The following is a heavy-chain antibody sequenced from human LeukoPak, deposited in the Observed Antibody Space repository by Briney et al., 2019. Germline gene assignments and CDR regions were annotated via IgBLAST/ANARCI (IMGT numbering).Heavy chain of an antibody. D-gene: IGHD3-3*01. CDR1: GFAFNTYN. J-gene: IGHJ4*02. CDR3: APDTIFGAY. CDR2: ISTSSGHM. Sequence: EGSLRLSCAASGFAFNTYNMNWVRQAPGKGLEWVSSISTSSGHMYYADSVKGRFTISRDDAKNSLYLQMNSLRAEDTAVYYCAPDTIFGAYWGQGTLVTVSS. V-gene: IGHV3-21*01.